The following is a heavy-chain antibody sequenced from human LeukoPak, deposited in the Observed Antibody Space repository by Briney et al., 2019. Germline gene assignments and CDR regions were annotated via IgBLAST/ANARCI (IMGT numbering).Heavy chain of an antibody. J-gene: IGHJ3*01. Sequence: SESLSLTCTVSGGSISSSSYYWGWIRQPPGKGLEWIGSIYYSGNTYYNPSLKSRVTISVDTSKNQFSLKLSSVTAADTAVYYCARLFSSSWYRGAFDLWGQGTMVTVSS. V-gene: IGHV4-39*01. CDR2: IYYSGNT. CDR3: ARLFSSSWYRGAFDL. D-gene: IGHD6-13*01. CDR1: GGSISSSSYY.